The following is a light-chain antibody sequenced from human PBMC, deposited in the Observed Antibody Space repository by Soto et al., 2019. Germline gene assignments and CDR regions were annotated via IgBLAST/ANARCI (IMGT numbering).Light chain of an antibody. CDR2: GAS. CDR3: QQYGSSPFT. J-gene: IGKJ3*01. V-gene: IGKV3-20*01. CDR1: QSLSSGY. Sequence: EIVLTQSPGTLSLSPGERASLSCRASQSLSSGYLAWYQQKPGQAPRLLIYGASSRATGIPVRFSGSGSGTDFTLTIIRLEPEDSAVYCCQQYGSSPFTFGPGTKVDIK.